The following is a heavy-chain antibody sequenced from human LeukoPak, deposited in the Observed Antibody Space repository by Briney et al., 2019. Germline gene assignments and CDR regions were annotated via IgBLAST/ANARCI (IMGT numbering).Heavy chain of an antibody. CDR3: ARDPFNGVHVLGRPRRYGMDV. CDR2: IYTSGST. D-gene: IGHD2-8*01. J-gene: IGHJ6*02. Sequence: PSETLSLTCTVSGGSISSGSYYWNWIRQPAGEGLEWIGRIYTSGSTNYNPSLKSRVTISVDTSKNQFSLKLSSVTAADTAVYYCARDPFNGVHVLGRPRRYGMDVWGQGTTVTVSS. V-gene: IGHV4-61*02. CDR1: GGSISSGSYY.